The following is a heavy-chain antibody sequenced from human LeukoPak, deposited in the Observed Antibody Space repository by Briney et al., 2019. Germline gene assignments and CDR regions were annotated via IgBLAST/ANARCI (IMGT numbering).Heavy chain of an antibody. CDR3: ARRGEASESSGWLNWFDP. CDR1: GGSISSSSYY. D-gene: IGHD6-19*01. Sequence: KPSETLSLTCTVSGGSISSSSYYWGWIRQPPGKGLEWIGSIYYSGSTYYNPSLKSRVTISVDTSKNQFSLKLSSVTAADTAVYYCARRGEASESSGWLNWFDPWGQGTLVTVFS. J-gene: IGHJ5*02. V-gene: IGHV4-39*01. CDR2: IYYSGST.